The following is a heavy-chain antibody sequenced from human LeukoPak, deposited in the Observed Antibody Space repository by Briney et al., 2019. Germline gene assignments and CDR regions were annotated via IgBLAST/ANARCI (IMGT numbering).Heavy chain of an antibody. J-gene: IGHJ4*02. CDR2: ISSSSSYT. Sequence: GGSLRLSCAASGXTFSDYYMSWIRQAPGKGQEWVSYISSSSSYTNYADSVKGRFTISRDNAKNSLYLQMNSLRAEDTAVYYCARFAGSGSYVDYWGQGTLVTVSS. V-gene: IGHV3-11*03. D-gene: IGHD3-10*01. CDR3: ARFAGSGSYVDY. CDR1: GXTFSDYY.